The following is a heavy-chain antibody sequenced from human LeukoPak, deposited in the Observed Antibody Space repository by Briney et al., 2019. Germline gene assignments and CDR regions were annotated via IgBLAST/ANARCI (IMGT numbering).Heavy chain of an antibody. V-gene: IGHV3-23*01. Sequence: GGSLRLSCAASGFTFNNYAMSWVRQAPGRGLEWVSTISSSDGNTYCADSVKGRFTISRDNSKTSLFLQMNSLRAEDTAVYYCAKGTYLGELSAADYWGQGTLVTVSS. J-gene: IGHJ4*02. D-gene: IGHD3-16*02. CDR1: GFTFNNYA. CDR3: AKGTYLGELSAADY. CDR2: ISSSDGNT.